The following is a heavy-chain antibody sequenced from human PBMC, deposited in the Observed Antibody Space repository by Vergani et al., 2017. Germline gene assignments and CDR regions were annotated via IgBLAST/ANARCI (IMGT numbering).Heavy chain of an antibody. D-gene: IGHD3-22*01. CDR2: VSGSGGST. J-gene: IGHJ4*02. CDR3: SQSRETYYYDTSDYSPCLDY. V-gene: IGHV3-23*01. CDR1: GFTFSKYA. Sequence: EVQLLESGGGLVQPGGSLRLSCADSGFTFSKYAMSWVRQAPGKGLEWVSSVSGSGGSTYYADSVKGRFTISRDNSKNTLYLQMNSLRAEDTAVYYCSQSRETYYYDTSDYSPCLDYWGQGTPVTVSS.